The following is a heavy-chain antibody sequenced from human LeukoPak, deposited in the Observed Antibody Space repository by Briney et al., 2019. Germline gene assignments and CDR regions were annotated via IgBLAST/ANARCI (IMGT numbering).Heavy chain of an antibody. V-gene: IGHV1-2*02. Sequence: GASVKVSCKASGYTFTGYYLHWVRQAPGQGLEWMGWINPNSGGTNYAQKFQGRVTMTRDTSISTAYMELSRLRSDETSVYYCARMYSSSWYDSWYFDLWGRGSLVTVSS. CDR3: ARMYSSSWYDSWYFDL. CDR1: GYTFTGYY. D-gene: IGHD6-13*01. J-gene: IGHJ2*01. CDR2: INPNSGGT.